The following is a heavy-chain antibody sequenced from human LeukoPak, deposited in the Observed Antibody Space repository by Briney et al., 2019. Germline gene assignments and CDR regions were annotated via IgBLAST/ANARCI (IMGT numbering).Heavy chain of an antibody. V-gene: IGHV3-33*06. CDR1: DSIFRHYG. D-gene: IGHD6-19*01. Sequence: GGSLRLSCAASDSIFRHYGMHWVRQAPGKGLEWVAVIGDDGGDKYYADSVKGRFTISRDNSKNTLYLQMNSLRAEDTAAYYCAKDHGQWLVRAYLDYWGQGTLVTVSS. CDR3: AKDHGQWLVRAYLDY. CDR2: IGDDGGDK. J-gene: IGHJ4*02.